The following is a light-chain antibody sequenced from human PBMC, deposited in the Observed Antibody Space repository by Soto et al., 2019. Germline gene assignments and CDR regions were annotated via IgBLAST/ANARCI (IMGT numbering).Light chain of an antibody. CDR1: QSVSSSY. Sequence: EIVMTQSPAILSVSPGERATLSCRASQSVSSSYLAWYQQKPGQAPRLLIYGASSRATGIPDRFSGSGSGTDFTLTISRLEPEDFAVYYCQQYGKTFGPGTKVDIK. CDR2: GAS. CDR3: QQYGKT. J-gene: IGKJ3*01. V-gene: IGKV3-20*01.